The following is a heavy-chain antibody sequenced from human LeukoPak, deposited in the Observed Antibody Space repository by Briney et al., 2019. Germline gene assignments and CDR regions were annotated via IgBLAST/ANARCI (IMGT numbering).Heavy chain of an antibody. CDR3: ARDMGAMPVDY. CDR1: GGTFSSYA. CDR2: IIPIFGTA. D-gene: IGHD1-26*01. Sequence: ASVEVSCKASGGTFSSYAISWVRQAPGQGLEWMGRIIPIFGTANYAQKFQGRVTITTDESTSTAYMELSSLRSEDTAVYYCARDMGAMPVDYWGQGTLVTVSS. V-gene: IGHV1-69*05. J-gene: IGHJ4*02.